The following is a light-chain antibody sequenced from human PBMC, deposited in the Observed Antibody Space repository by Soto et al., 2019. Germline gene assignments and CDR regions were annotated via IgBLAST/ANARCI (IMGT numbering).Light chain of an antibody. CDR1: QSVSSSY. V-gene: IGKV3-20*01. J-gene: IGKJ2*01. Sequence: IVLTQSPGTLSLSPGERATLSCRASQSVSSSYLAWYQQKPGQATRLLIYGASSRDTGIPDRFSGSGSGTDFTLTISRLEPEDFAVYYCQQYGSSPRTFGQGTKLEIK. CDR2: GAS. CDR3: QQYGSSPRT.